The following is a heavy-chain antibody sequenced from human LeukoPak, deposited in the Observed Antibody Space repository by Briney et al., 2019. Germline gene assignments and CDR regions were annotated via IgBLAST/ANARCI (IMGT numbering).Heavy chain of an antibody. CDR2: INAGNGNT. Sequence: ASVKVSCKASGYTFTSYAMHWVRQAPGQRLEWMGWINAGNGNTKYSQKFQGRVTITRDTSASTAYMELSSLGSEDTAVYYCARGDSSGWYVDYWGQGTLVTVSS. CDR1: GYTFTSYA. J-gene: IGHJ4*02. V-gene: IGHV1-3*01. CDR3: ARGDSSGWYVDY. D-gene: IGHD6-19*01.